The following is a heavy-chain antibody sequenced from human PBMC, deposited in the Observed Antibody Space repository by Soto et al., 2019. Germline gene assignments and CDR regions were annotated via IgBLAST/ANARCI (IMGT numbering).Heavy chain of an antibody. V-gene: IGHV5-51*01. CDR3: ARRDSSGYDPDAFDI. J-gene: IGHJ3*02. CDR1: GYEFTSYW. D-gene: IGHD3-22*01. CDR2: IFPGDSDT. Sequence: PGESLKISCKGSGYEFTSYWIGWVRQMPGKGLEWMGIIFPGDSDTRYSPSFHGQVTISADNSISTAYLQWGSLRASDTAMYYCARRDSSGYDPDAFDIWGQGTLVTVSS.